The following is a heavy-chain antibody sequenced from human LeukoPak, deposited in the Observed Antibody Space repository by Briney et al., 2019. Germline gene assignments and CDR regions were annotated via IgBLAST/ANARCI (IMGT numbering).Heavy chain of an antibody. J-gene: IGHJ6*02. V-gene: IGHV1-24*01. CDR2: FDPEDGET. Sequence: ASVKVSFKVSGYTLTELSMHWVRQAPGKGREWMGGFDPEDGETTYAQKFQGRVNITEDTSTDTDYMEMRSLRYEDTAVYYCATDTQAGQRYYYYYYGMDVWGQGTTVTVSS. D-gene: IGHD3-10*01. CDR3: ATDTQAGQRYYYYYYGMDV. CDR1: GYTLTELS.